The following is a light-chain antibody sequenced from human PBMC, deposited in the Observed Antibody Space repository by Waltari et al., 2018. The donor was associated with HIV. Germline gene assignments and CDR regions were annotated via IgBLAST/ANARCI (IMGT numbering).Light chain of an antibody. CDR3: SAFTTINTYV. J-gene: IGLJ1*01. Sequence: QSALTQPASVSGSPGQSVTISCTGTSSDVGAFNYVSWYQQHPGKAPRLIIDQVSDRPSGISSRFAGSKSANTASLTISGLQTEDEADYYCSAFTTINTYVFGTGTKLSVL. V-gene: IGLV2-14*01. CDR2: QVS. CDR1: SSDVGAFNY.